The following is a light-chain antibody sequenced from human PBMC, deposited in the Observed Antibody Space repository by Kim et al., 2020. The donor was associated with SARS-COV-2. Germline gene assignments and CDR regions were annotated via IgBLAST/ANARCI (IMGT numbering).Light chain of an antibody. CDR2: VGTGGIVG. CDR1: SGYSNYK. CDR3: GADHGSGSKFVVL. J-gene: IGLJ2*01. V-gene: IGLV9-49*01. Sequence: CPLSSGYSNYKVDWYQQRPGKGPRFVMRVGTGGIVGSKGDGIPDRFSVLGSGLNRYLTIKNIQEEDESDYHCGADHGSGSKFVVLFGGGTQLTVL.